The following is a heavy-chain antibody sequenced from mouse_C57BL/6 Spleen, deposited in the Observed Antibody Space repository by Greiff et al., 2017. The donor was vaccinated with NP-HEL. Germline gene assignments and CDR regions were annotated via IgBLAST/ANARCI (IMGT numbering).Heavy chain of an antibody. CDR3: ARGSSGYEGSSFDY. D-gene: IGHD3-2*02. CDR2: IYPGSGST. CDR1: GYTFTSYW. J-gene: IGHJ2*01. V-gene: IGHV1-55*01. Sequence: QVQLQQPGAELVKPGASVKMSCKASGYTFTSYWITWVKQRPGQGLEWIGDIYPGSGSTNYNEKFKSKATLTVDTSSSTAYMQLSSLTSEDSAVYYGARGSSGYEGSSFDYWGQGTTLTVSS.